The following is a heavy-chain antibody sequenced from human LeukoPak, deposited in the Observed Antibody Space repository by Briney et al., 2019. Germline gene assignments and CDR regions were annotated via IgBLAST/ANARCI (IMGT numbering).Heavy chain of an antibody. Sequence: PGGSLRLSCAASGFTFSKYWMLWVRQAPGKGLESVSRINTDGTVTTYADSVKGRFTVSRDNADNTMFLQMNSVRDEDTAVYYCATKQRLAPPLGSRGQGTPVTVSS. CDR1: GFTFSKYW. V-gene: IGHV3-74*01. D-gene: IGHD6-25*01. CDR3: ATKQRLAPPLGS. CDR2: INTDGTVT. J-gene: IGHJ1*01.